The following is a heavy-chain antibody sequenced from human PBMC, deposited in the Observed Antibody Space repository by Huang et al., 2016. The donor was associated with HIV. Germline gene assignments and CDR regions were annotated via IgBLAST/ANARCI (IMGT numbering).Heavy chain of an antibody. CDR3: ATGPRGSGSFN. D-gene: IGHD1-26*01. V-gene: IGHV1-69*01. J-gene: IGHJ4*02. Sequence: QVQLVQSGAEVKKPGSSVKVSCKASGGTFSSYVISWVRQAPGQGLGWMGGITPIFDKTNYAQKFQGRVTIIADESTRTAYMEMSSLRPEDTATYYCATGPRGSGSFNWGQGTLVIVSS. CDR1: GGTFSSYV. CDR2: ITPIFDKT.